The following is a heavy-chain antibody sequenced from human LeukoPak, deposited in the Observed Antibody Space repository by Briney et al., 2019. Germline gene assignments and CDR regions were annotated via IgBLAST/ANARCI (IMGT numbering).Heavy chain of an antibody. CDR1: GYTFTSYG. CDR3: ARDRLWATVTTDWFDP. D-gene: IGHD4-17*01. V-gene: IGHV1-18*01. CDR2: ISAYNDNT. J-gene: IGHJ5*02. Sequence: ASVKVSCKASGYTFTSYGISWVRQAPGQGLEWMGWISAYNDNTNYAQKLQGRVTMTTDTSTSTAYMELRSLRSDDTAVYYCARDRLWATVTTDWFDPWGQGTLVTVSS.